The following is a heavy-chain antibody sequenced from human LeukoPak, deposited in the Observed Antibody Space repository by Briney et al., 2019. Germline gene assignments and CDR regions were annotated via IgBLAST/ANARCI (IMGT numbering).Heavy chain of an antibody. Sequence: ASVKVSCRASGGTFSSYAISWVRQAPGQGLEWMGGIIPIFGTANYAQKFQGRVTITADESTSTAYMELSSLRSEDTAVYYCARAILTGYRPLYNWFDPWGQGTLVTVSS. CDR2: IIPIFGTA. V-gene: IGHV1-69*13. D-gene: IGHD3-9*01. CDR1: GGTFSSYA. CDR3: ARAILTGYRPLYNWFDP. J-gene: IGHJ5*02.